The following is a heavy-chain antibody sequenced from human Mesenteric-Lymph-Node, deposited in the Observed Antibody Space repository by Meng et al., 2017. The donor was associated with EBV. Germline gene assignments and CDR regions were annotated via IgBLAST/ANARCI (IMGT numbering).Heavy chain of an antibody. D-gene: IGHD3-3*02. J-gene: IGHJ4*02. V-gene: IGHV4-34*01. CDR1: GGSFSGYH. CDR3: ARGAIFGIVITYFDY. Sequence: VQLQQGGAGLLEPSETLSLTCEASGGSFSGYHWSWIRQPPGKGLEYIGEISQSGDTTYNPSLKSRVTISVDRSRNQFSLKMASVTAADTAVYYCARGAIFGIVITYFDYWSQGTLVTVSS. CDR2: ISQSGDT.